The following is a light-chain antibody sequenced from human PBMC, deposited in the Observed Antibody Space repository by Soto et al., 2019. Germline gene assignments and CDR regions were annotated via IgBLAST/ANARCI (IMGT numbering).Light chain of an antibody. CDR3: SSYTSSSPYVV. V-gene: IGLV2-14*01. CDR2: EVS. CDR1: SSDVGGYNY. J-gene: IGLJ2*01. Sequence: QSALNQPASVSGSPGQSITISCTGTSSDVGGYNYVSWYQQHPGKAPKLMIYEVSNRPSGVSNRLSGSKSGNTASLTISGLQAEDEADYYCSSYTSSSPYVVFGGGTKLTVL.